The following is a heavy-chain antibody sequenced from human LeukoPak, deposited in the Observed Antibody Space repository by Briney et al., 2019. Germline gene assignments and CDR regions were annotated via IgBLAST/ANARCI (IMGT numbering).Heavy chain of an antibody. D-gene: IGHD5-18*01. V-gene: IGHV5-51*01. CDR1: GYSFTTHW. Sequence: GEPLKISCKASGYSFTTHWIGWVRQMPGKGLEWMGIIYPSDSDTRYSPSFQGQVTISADKSISTAYLQWSSLKASDTAIYYCARLPSKWIQKSDYWGQGTLVTVSS. J-gene: IGHJ4*02. CDR3: ARLPSKWIQKSDY. CDR2: IYPSDSDT.